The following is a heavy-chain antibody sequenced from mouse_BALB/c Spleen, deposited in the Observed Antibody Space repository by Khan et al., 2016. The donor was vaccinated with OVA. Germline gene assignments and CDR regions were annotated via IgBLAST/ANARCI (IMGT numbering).Heavy chain of an antibody. D-gene: IGHD2-1*01. V-gene: IGHV2-3*01. Sequence: QVQLKQSGPGLVAPSQSLSITCTVSGFSLTSYGVSWVRQPPGKGLEWLGVMWGDGNTNYHSALRSRLSISKDNSKSQVFVKLNSLQTDDTATYYCAKQNHGTLYAVDYWGQGTSVTVSS. CDR3: AKQNHGTLYAVDY. CDR1: GFSLTSYG. CDR2: MWGDGNT. J-gene: IGHJ4*01.